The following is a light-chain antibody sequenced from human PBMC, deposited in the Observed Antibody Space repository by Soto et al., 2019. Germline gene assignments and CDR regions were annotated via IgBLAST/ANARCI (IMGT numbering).Light chain of an antibody. CDR1: QGIFSY. CDR3: QQLNSYPRFT. CDR2: AAS. Sequence: DIQLTQSPSFLSASVGDRVTMTCRASQGIFSYLMWYQQRPGKAPKVLIYAASVLQSGVPSRFSGSGSGTEFTLTISSLQPEDFGTYYCQQLNSYPRFTFGPGTKVEIK. V-gene: IGKV1-9*01. J-gene: IGKJ3*01.